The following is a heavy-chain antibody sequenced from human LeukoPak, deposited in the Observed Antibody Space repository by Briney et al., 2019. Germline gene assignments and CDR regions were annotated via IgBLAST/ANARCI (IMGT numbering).Heavy chain of an antibody. V-gene: IGHV1-69*04. D-gene: IGHD3-10*01. CDR3: ARDRIKGGYGSGSSY. CDR2: IIPILGIA. CDR1: GGTFSSYA. Sequence: ASVKVSCKASGGTFSSYAISCVRQAPGQGLEWMGRIIPILGIANYAQKFQGRVTITADKSTSTAYMELSSLRSEDTAVYYCARDRIKGGYGSGSSYWGQGTLVTVSS. J-gene: IGHJ4*02.